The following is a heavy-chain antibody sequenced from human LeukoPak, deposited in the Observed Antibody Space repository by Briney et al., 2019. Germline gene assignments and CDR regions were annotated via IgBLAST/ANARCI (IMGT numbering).Heavy chain of an antibody. Sequence: GGSLRLSCAASGFTFSSYAMSWVRQAPGKGLEWVSAISGSGGSTYYADSVKGRFTISRDNSKNTLYLQMNSLRAEDTAVYYCAKVWRRYSSGKYYFDYRGQGTLVTVSS. CDR1: GFTFSSYA. J-gene: IGHJ4*02. D-gene: IGHD6-25*01. V-gene: IGHV3-23*01. CDR3: AKVWRRYSSGKYYFDY. CDR2: ISGSGGST.